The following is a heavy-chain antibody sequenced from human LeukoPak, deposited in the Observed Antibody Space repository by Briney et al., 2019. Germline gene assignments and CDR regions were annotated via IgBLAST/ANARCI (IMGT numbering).Heavy chain of an antibody. J-gene: IGHJ6*03. CDR1: GYTFTSYD. D-gene: IGHD3-3*01. CDR3: ARGIRFDFWSGYSSYYCYMDV. Sequence: GASVKVSCKASGYTFTSYDINWVRQAPGQGLEWMGWMNPNSGNTVYAQKFQGRVTITRNTSISTAYMELSSLRSEDTAVYYCARGIRFDFWSGYSSYYCYMDVWGKGTTVTVSS. V-gene: IGHV1-8*03. CDR2: MNPNSGNT.